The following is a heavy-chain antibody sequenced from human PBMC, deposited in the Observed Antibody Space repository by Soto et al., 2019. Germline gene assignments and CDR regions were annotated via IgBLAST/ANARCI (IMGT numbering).Heavy chain of an antibody. V-gene: IGHV4-34*01. CDR3: ARGRITIFGVVTPVDYYYYGMDV. D-gene: IGHD3-3*01. CDR1: GGSFSGYY. J-gene: IGHJ6*02. Sequence: QVQLQQWGAGLLKPSETLSLTCAVYGGSFSGYYWSWIRQPPGKGLEWIGEINHSGSTNYNPSLKSGVTISVDTSKNQFSLKLSSVTAADTAVYYCARGRITIFGVVTPVDYYYYGMDVWGQGTTVTVSS. CDR2: INHSGST.